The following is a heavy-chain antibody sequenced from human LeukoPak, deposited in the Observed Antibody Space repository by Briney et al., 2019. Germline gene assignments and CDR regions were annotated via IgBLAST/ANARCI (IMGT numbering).Heavy chain of an antibody. D-gene: IGHD3-22*01. V-gene: IGHV4-38-2*02. CDR1: GYSISSGYY. CDR2: IHDSGSI. CDR3: AGKYYYDTSGYFYVDY. J-gene: IGHJ4*02. Sequence: PSETLFLTCTVSGYSISSGYYWGWIRQPPGKGLEWIGSIHDSGSIYYNPSLKSRVTISIDTSENQFSLKLSSVTAADTAVYYCAGKYYYDTSGYFYVDYWGQGTLVTVSS.